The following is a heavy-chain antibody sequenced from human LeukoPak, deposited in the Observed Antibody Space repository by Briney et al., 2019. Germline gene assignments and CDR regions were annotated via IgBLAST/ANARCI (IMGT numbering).Heavy chain of an antibody. D-gene: IGHD6-19*01. CDR1: GGTFSSYT. V-gene: IGHV1-69*04. Sequence: SVKVSCKASGGTFSSYTISWVGQAPGQGVEWMGGIIPILGIANYAQKFQGRVTITADKSTSTAYMELSSLRSEDTAVYYCAREEAAVAGTFGFDYWGQGTLVTVSS. CDR3: AREEAAVAGTFGFDY. J-gene: IGHJ4*02. CDR2: IIPILGIA.